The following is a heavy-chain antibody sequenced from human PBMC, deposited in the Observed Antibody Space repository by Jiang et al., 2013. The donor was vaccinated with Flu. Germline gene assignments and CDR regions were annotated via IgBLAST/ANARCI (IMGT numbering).Heavy chain of an antibody. CDR1: GASISSSDW. J-gene: IGHJ5*02. V-gene: IGHV4-4*02. D-gene: IGHD3-3*01. Sequence: GPGLVKPSGTLSLTCAVSGASISSSDWWSWVRQPPGKGLEWIGEMHHSGTANYSPSLRSRVTISVDKSNNLFSLKLTSVTAADTAIYFCARALRKRGXFWSWLPLTTWVDPVGPGTLVTVSS. CDR3: ARALRKRGXFWSWLPLTTWVDP. CDR2: MHHSGTA.